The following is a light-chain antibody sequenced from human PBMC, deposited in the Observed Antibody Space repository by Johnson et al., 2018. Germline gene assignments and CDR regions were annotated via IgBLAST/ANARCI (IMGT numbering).Light chain of an antibody. CDR3: GTWDSSLSAGNV. Sequence: QSVLTQPPSVSAVPGQKVTISCSGSSSNIGNNYVSWYQQLPGTAPKLLIYENNKRPSGIPDRFSGSKSGTSATLGITGLQTGDEADYYCGTWDSSLSAGNVFGNGNKGTVL. CDR2: ENN. V-gene: IGLV1-51*02. CDR1: SSNIGNNY. J-gene: IGLJ1*01.